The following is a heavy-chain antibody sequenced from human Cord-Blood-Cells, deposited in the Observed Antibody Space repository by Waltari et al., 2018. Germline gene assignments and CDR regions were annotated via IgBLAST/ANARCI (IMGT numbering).Heavy chain of an antibody. J-gene: IGHJ4*02. CDR2: INPNSGGT. CDR1: GYTFTGHY. D-gene: IGHD2-2*01. V-gene: IGHV1-2*02. Sequence: QVQLVQSGAEVKKPGGSVKVSCRASGYTFTGHYMHSVRKAPGQGLEWMGWINPNSGGTNYAQKFQGRVTMTRDTSISTAYMELSRLRSDDTAVYYCAREDCSSTSCFFDYWGQGTLVTVSS. CDR3: AREDCSSTSCFFDY.